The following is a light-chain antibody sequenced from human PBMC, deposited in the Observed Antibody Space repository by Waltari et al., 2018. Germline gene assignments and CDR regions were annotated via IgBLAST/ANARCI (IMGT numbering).Light chain of an antibody. CDR2: DVS. J-gene: IGLJ3*02. V-gene: IGLV2-14*03. CDR3: SSYTSSSTLV. CDR1: SSDVGGYNY. Sequence: QSALTQPASVSGSPGQSITISCTGTSSDVGGYNYVSWYQQHPGKAPKLMIYDVSNRPSGVSKRCSGSKSGNTSSLTISGLQAEDEADYHCSSYTSSSTLVFGGGTKLTVL.